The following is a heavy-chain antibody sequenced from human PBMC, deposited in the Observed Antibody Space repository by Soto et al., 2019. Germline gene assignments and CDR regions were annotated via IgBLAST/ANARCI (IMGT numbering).Heavy chain of an antibody. Sequence: GESLKISCKGSGYSFPTHWITWVRQMPGKGLEFMGTFNPSDSYTHYSPSFQSHVTISADKSISTAYLQWSSLKASDTAMYFCARARGGGTGPLYYWGQGTLVTVSS. CDR2: FNPSDSYT. D-gene: IGHD3-16*01. CDR1: GYSFPTHW. CDR3: ARARGGGTGPLYY. J-gene: IGHJ4*02. V-gene: IGHV5-10-1*01.